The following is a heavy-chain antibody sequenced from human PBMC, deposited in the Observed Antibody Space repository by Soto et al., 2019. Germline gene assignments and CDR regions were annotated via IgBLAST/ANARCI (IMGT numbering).Heavy chain of an antibody. CDR2: IDPSDPYT. CDR1: GYSFTSYW. D-gene: IGHD3-22*01. J-gene: IGHJ3*02. CDR3: ARHTFYDSSGYDAFDI. V-gene: IGHV5-10-1*01. Sequence: PGESLKISCKGSGYSFTSYWISWVRQMPGKGLGWMGRIDPSDPYTNYSPSFHGHVTISADKSISTAYLQWSSLKASDTAMYYCARHTFYDSSGYDAFDIWGHGTMVTVSS.